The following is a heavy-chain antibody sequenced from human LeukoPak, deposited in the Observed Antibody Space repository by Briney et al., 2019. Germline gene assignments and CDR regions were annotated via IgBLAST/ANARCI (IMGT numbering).Heavy chain of an antibody. CDR3: ARGYSSGWYP. Sequence: PGESLRLSCAASGFTLSSYDMHWVRQATGKGLEWVSAIGTAGDTYYPGSVKGRFTISRENAKNSLYLQMNNLRAEDTAVYYCARGYSSGWYPWGQGTLVTVSS. CDR1: GFTLSSYD. J-gene: IGHJ5*02. D-gene: IGHD6-19*01. V-gene: IGHV3-13*01. CDR2: IGTAGDT.